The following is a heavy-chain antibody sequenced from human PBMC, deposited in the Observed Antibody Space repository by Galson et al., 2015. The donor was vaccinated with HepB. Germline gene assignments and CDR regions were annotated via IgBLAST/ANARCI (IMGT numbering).Heavy chain of an antibody. J-gene: IGHJ4*02. Sequence: SLRLSCAASGFTFSSYGMHWVRQAPGKGLEWVAVISYDGSNKYYADSVKGRFTISRDNSKNTLYLQMNSLRAEDTAVYYCARGTTVGDYWGQGTLVTVSS. D-gene: IGHD4-23*01. CDR1: GFTFSSYG. V-gene: IGHV3-30*03. CDR2: ISYDGSNK. CDR3: ARGTTVGDY.